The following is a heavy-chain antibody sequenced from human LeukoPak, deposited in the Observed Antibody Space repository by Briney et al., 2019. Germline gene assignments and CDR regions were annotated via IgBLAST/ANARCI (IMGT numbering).Heavy chain of an antibody. D-gene: IGHD5-24*01. CDR1: GFTFSSYW. CDR3: ARDWARWLQSLGY. V-gene: IGHV3-7*01. Sequence: GGSLRLSCAASGFTFSSYWMSWVRQAPGKGLEWVANIKQDGSEKYYVDPVKGRFTISRDNAKNSLYLQMNSLRAEDTAVYYCARDWARWLQSLGYWGQGTLVTVSS. CDR2: IKQDGSEK. J-gene: IGHJ4*02.